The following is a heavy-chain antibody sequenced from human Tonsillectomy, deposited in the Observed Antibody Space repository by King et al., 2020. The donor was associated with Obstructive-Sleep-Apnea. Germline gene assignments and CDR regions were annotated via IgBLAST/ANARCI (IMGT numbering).Heavy chain of an antibody. CDR2: INESGST. CDR1: GGSFSGHR. CDR3: ARRDDY. J-gene: IGHJ4*02. Sequence: VQLQQWGAGLLKPSETLSLTCAVFGGSFSGHRWSWIRQSPGKGLQWIGEINESGSTNYNPSLRSRVTISLDTSKNQFSLKLNSVTAADTALYYCARRDDYWGQGTLVTVSS. V-gene: IGHV4-34*01.